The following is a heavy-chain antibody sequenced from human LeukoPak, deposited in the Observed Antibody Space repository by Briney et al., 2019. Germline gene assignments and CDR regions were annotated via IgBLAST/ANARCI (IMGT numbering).Heavy chain of an antibody. J-gene: IGHJ6*03. CDR2: IIPIFGTA. D-gene: IGHD3-3*01. V-gene: IGHV1-69*05. CDR1: GGTFSSYA. Sequence: SVKVSCKASGGTFSSYAISWVRQAPGQGLEWMGGIIPIFGTANYAQKFQGRVTITTDESTSTAYMELSSLRSEDTAVYYCARSGFWSGYSGSYYYYMDVWGKGTTVTVSS. CDR3: ARSGFWSGYSGSYYYYMDV.